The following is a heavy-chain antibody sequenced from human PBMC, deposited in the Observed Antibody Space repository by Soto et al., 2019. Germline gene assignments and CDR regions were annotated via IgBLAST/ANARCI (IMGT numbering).Heavy chain of an antibody. Sequence: GGSLRLSCAASGFTFSSYRMNWVRQAPGKGLEWVSSITSSSSYIYYADSVKGRFTISRDNAKNSLYLQMNSLRAEDTAVYYCAREEEGYDTLTRSVHYHYGMDVWGQGTTVTVSS. CDR2: ITSSSSYI. J-gene: IGHJ6*02. V-gene: IGHV3-21*01. CDR1: GFTFSSYR. CDR3: AREEEGYDTLTRSVHYHYGMDV. D-gene: IGHD3-9*01.